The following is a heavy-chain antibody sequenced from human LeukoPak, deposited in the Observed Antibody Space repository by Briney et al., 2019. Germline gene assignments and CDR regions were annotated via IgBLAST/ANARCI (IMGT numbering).Heavy chain of an antibody. CDR2: ISGSGGST. V-gene: IGHV3-23*01. CDR3: ASSAPRYFGWVLRGLKSDY. CDR1: GFTFSSYA. Sequence: GGSLRLSCAASGFTFSSYAMSWVRQAPGKGLEWVSAISGSGGSTYYADSVKGRFTISRDNSKNTLYLQMNSLRAEDTAVYYCASSAPRYFGWVLRGLKSDYWGQGTLVTVSS. D-gene: IGHD3-9*01. J-gene: IGHJ4*02.